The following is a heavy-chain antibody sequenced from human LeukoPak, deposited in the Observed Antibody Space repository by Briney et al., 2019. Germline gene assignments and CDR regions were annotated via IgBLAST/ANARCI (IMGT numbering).Heavy chain of an antibody. V-gene: IGHV4-34*01. CDR3: ARGGRWLHPFDY. CDR1: GGSFSGYY. Sequence: SETLSLTCAVYGGSFSGYYWSWIRQPPGKGLEWIGEIDHSGSTSYNPSLKSRVTISVDTSKNQFSLKLSSVTAADTAVYYCARGGRWLHPFDYWGQGTLVTVSS. J-gene: IGHJ4*02. CDR2: IDHSGST. D-gene: IGHD5-24*01.